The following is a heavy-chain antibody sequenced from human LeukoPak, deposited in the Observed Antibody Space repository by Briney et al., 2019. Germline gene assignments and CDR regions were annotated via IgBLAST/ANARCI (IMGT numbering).Heavy chain of an antibody. CDR2: INSDASDT. V-gene: IGHV3-74*01. CDR3: ARICSSTDCLIPD. D-gene: IGHD2-2*01. J-gene: IGHJ4*02. Sequence: GGSLRLSCAASGFTFSRHWMHWVLKAPGKGLVWISRINSDASDTNYADFVKGRFTISRDNAKNTVYLQINSLRDEDTAVYYCARICSSTDCLIPDWGQGTLVTVSS. CDR1: GFTFSRHW.